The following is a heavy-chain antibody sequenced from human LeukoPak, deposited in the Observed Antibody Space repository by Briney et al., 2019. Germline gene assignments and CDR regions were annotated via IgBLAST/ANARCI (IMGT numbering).Heavy chain of an antibody. Sequence: GGSLRLSCAASGFTFSTYVMHWVRQAPGKGLEWVAFLEYDRSKEYYADSVKGRFTISRDNSKNTLYLQMNSLGAEDTAVYYCAKDGFCANGVCYPRHFDYWGQGTLVTVSS. V-gene: IGHV3-30*04. D-gene: IGHD2-8*01. J-gene: IGHJ4*02. CDR1: GFTFSTYV. CDR2: LEYDRSKE. CDR3: AKDGFCANGVCYPRHFDY.